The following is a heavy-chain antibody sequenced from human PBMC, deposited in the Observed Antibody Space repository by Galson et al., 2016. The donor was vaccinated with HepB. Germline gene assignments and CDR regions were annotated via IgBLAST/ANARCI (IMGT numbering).Heavy chain of an antibody. Sequence: SLRLSCAASGFTFSSYAMGWVRQAPGKGLEWVSVIGGSGGSTYYADSVKGRFTISRDNSKNTLYLQMNSLRAEDTAVYYCAKLYYYDSSGPFDYWGQGTLVTVSS. D-gene: IGHD3-22*01. J-gene: IGHJ4*02. CDR1: GFTFSSYA. CDR3: AKLYYYDSSGPFDY. V-gene: IGHV3-23*01. CDR2: IGGSGGST.